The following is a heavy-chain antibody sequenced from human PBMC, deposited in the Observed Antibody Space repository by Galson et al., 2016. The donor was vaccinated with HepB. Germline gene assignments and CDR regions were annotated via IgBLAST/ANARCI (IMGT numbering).Heavy chain of an antibody. D-gene: IGHD4-17*01. V-gene: IGHV3-23*01. CDR2: ISDSGGST. Sequence: SLRLSCAASGFTFNNYAMSWVRQAPGKGLEWVSVISDSGGSTYYADSVKGRFTISRDNAKNSLFLQMNSLRVEDTAIYYCAREPYGDYFFDYWGQGALLTVSS. CDR1: GFTFNNYA. J-gene: IGHJ4*02. CDR3: AREPYGDYFFDY.